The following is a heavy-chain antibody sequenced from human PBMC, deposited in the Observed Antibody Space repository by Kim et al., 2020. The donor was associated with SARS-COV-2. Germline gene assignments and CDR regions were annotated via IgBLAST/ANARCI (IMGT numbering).Heavy chain of an antibody. CDR1: GFTFFSYG. J-gene: IGHJ4*02. Sequence: GGSLRLSCAASGFTFFSYGMHWVRQAPGKGLEWVAIISYDGSNKYYADSVKGRFTISRDNSKSTLYLQMNSLRAEDTAVYYCAKDRIEVGELDYWGQGT. V-gene: IGHV3-30*18. CDR3: AKDRIEVGELDY. CDR2: ISYDGSNK. D-gene: IGHD6-19*01.